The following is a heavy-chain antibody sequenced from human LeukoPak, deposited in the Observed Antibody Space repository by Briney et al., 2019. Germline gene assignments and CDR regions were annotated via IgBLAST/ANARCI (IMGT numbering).Heavy chain of an antibody. J-gene: IGHJ4*02. Sequence: GRSLRLSCAASGFTFSSYAMHWVRQAPGKGLEWVAVISYDGSNKYYADSVKGRFTISRDNSKNTLYLQMNSLRAEDTAVYYCARDPLDYWGQGTLVTVSS. CDR3: ARDPLDY. V-gene: IGHV3-30-3*01. CDR1: GFTFSSYA. CDR2: ISYDGSNK.